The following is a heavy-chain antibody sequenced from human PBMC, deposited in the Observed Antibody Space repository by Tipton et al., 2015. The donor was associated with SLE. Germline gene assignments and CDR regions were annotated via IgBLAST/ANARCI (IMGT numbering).Heavy chain of an antibody. J-gene: IGHJ4*02. V-gene: IGHV4-34*10. CDR3: ARYHSSSWYLDY. D-gene: IGHD6-13*01. CDR1: GGTFSGYY. CDR2: MSQSGST. Sequence: TLSLTCAVYGGTFSGYYWTWIRQPTGKGLEWIGEMSQSGSTNYNPSLKSRVTMSADTSKNQFSLKLNSVTAADTAVYYCARYHSSSWYLDYWGQGTLVTVSA.